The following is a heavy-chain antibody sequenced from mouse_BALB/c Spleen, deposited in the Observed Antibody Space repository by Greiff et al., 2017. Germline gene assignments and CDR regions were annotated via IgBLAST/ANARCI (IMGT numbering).Heavy chain of an antibody. Sequence: VKLMESGPGLVAPSQSLSITCTVSGFSLTSYGVHWVRQPPGKGLEWLGVIWAGGSTNYNSALMSRLSISKDNSKSQVFLKMNSLQTDDTAMYYCARVIYDGYYGGFSFAYWGQGTLVTVSA. CDR3: ARVIYDGYYGGFSFAY. D-gene: IGHD2-3*01. CDR1: GFSLTSYG. V-gene: IGHV2-9*02. CDR2: IWAGGST. J-gene: IGHJ3*01.